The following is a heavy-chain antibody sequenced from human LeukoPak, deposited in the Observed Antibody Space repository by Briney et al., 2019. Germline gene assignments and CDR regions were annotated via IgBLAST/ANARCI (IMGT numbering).Heavy chain of an antibody. CDR1: GYSFSSYW. J-gene: IGHJ4*02. CDR3: ARDGGGVSSWVSH. CDR2: IDPGDSFT. D-gene: IGHD2-8*02. V-gene: IGHV5-10-1*01. Sequence: GESLRSSCKGSGYSFSSYWISWVRQMPGKGLEWMGRIDPGDSFTKYRPSLEGRVTISADKSPSTVYLQWSSLKASDTAIYYCARDGGGVSSWVSHWGQGTLVTVSS.